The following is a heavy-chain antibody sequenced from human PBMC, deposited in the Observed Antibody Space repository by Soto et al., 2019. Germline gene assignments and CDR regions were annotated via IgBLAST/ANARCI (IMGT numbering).Heavy chain of an antibody. CDR2: INPKNGDT. Sequence: ASVKVSCKTSGYFFNDYHMHWVRKAPGQGLEWMGWINPKNGDTNYAQKFQDRVTMTRDTSISTVYIELSRLTSDDTAVYYCGEEAGGSNIAAVLLDPWGQGTLVTVSS. D-gene: IGHD3-3*02. J-gene: IGHJ5*02. CDR3: GEEAGGSNIAAVLLDP. CDR1: GYFFNDYH. V-gene: IGHV1-2*02.